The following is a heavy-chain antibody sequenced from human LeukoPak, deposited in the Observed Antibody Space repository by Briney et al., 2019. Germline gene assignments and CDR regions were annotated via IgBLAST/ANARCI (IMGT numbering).Heavy chain of an antibody. J-gene: IGHJ2*01. V-gene: IGHV4-61*08. CDR2: IYYSGST. D-gene: IGHD3-22*01. CDR1: DGSISSGDSY. Sequence: SETLSLTCTVSDGSISSGDSYWSWIRQPPGKGLEWIGYIYYSGSTNYNPSLKSRVTISVDTSKNQFSLKLSSVTAADTAVYYCARRGSGYSYWYFDLWGRGTLVTVSS. CDR3: ARRGSGYSYWYFDL.